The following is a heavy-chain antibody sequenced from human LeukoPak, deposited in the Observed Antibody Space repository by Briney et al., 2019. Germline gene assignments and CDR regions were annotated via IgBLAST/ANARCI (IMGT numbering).Heavy chain of an antibody. CDR3: ARERRDGSYGFDY. Sequence: SETLSLTCTVSGASISEYYWNRIRQPAGKGLEWIGRIYISGTTNYNPSLNSRVTMSLDTSKNRFSLKLSSVTAADTAVYYCARERRDGSYGFDYWGQGTLLTVSS. V-gene: IGHV4-4*07. CDR2: IYISGTT. J-gene: IGHJ4*02. CDR1: GASISEYY. D-gene: IGHD3-16*01.